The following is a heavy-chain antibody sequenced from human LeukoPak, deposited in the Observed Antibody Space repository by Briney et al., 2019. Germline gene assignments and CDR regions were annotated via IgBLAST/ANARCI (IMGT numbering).Heavy chain of an antibody. CDR2: ISISGSTI. J-gene: IGHJ4*02. CDR3: ARNVYNFDY. CDR1: GFTFSSYE. Sequence: PGGSLRLSCAASGFTFSSYEMNWVRQAPGKGLEWVSYISISGSTIYYADSVQGRFTISRDNAQNSLYLQMSSLRAEDTAVYYCARNVYNFDYWGQGTLVTVPS. V-gene: IGHV3-48*03. D-gene: IGHD3-10*02.